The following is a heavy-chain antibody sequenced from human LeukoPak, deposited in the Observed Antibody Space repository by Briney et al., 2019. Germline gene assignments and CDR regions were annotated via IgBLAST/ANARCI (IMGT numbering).Heavy chain of an antibody. D-gene: IGHD6-6*01. Sequence: EGSLRLSCAASGFTFSSYAMSWVRQAPGKGLEWVSAISGSGGSTYYADSVKGRFTISRDNSKNTLYLQMNSLRAEDTAVYYCAKGGEYSSSPPLTWGQGTLVTVSS. V-gene: IGHV3-23*01. CDR2: ISGSGGST. J-gene: IGHJ5*02. CDR3: AKGGEYSSSPPLT. CDR1: GFTFSSYA.